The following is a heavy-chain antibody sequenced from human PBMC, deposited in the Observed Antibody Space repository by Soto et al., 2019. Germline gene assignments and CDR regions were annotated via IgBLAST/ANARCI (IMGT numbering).Heavy chain of an antibody. D-gene: IGHD2-2*01. CDR3: ARTRYQLPTDYYGMDV. V-gene: IGHV3-30-3*01. CDR1: GFTFSSYA. CDR2: ISYEGSNK. Sequence: QVQLVESGGGVVQPGRSLRLSCAASGFTFSSYAMHWVRQAPGKGREGVAVISYEGSNKYYADSVKGRFTISRDNSKNTLYLQMNSLRAEDTAVYYCARTRYQLPTDYYGMDVWGQGTTVTVSS. J-gene: IGHJ6*02.